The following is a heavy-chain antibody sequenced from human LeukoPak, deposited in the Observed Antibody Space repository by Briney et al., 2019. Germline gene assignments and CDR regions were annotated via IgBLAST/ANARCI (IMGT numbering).Heavy chain of an antibody. D-gene: IGHD3-22*01. J-gene: IGHJ4*02. CDR1: GFTSSSYA. CDR3: AKGLYYYDSSGYYLTGGPFDY. Sequence: PGGSLRLSCAASGFTSSSYAMSWVRQAPGKGLEWVSAISGSGGSTYYADSVKGRFTISRDNSKNTLYLQMDSLRAEDTAVYYCAKGLYYYDSSGYYLTGGPFDYWGQGALVTVSS. CDR2: ISGSGGST. V-gene: IGHV3-23*01.